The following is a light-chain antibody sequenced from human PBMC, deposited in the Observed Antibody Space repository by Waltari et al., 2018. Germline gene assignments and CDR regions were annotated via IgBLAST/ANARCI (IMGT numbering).Light chain of an antibody. Sequence: QSVLTQPPSMSGAPGQKVTIPCTGGSSNVGAGYDVHWYQQFPGTAPKLLIFGNTNRPSGVPGRFSGSKSGTSASLAIAGLQSEDEAVYYCQSFDSSLSASVFGGGTKLTVL. CDR2: GNT. CDR1: SSNVGAGYD. CDR3: QSFDSSLSASV. J-gene: IGLJ3*02. V-gene: IGLV1-40*01.